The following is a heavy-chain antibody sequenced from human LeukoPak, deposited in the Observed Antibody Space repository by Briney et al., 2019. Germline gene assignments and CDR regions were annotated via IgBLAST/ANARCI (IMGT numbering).Heavy chain of an antibody. J-gene: IGHJ2*01. D-gene: IGHD2-15*01. CDR1: GDSISSGGYY. CDR3: ARAPIGGLYFDL. Sequence: SETLSLTCTVSGDSISSGGYYWSWIRHHPGKGLEWIGYTYYGGSTYYTPTLESRVSISIDTSAYQFSLQLNSLTPEDTAVYYCARAPIGGLYFDLWGRGTLVTVSS. CDR2: TYYGGST. V-gene: IGHV4-31*03.